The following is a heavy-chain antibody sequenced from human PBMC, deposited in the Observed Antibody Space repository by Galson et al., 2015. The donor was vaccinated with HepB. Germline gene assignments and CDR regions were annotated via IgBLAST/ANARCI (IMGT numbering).Heavy chain of an antibody. Sequence: SLRLSCAASGFSFSKFAMHWVRQAPGKGLEWVALISYDGSDKYYADSVKGRFTISRDNSKNTLYLQMDSLRVEDSAVYYCANPTWMKPWFPLDYWGQGTLVTVSS. CDR3: ANPTWMKPWFPLDY. J-gene: IGHJ4*02. CDR2: ISYDGSDK. D-gene: IGHD5-18*01. CDR1: GFSFSKFA. V-gene: IGHV3-30-3*01.